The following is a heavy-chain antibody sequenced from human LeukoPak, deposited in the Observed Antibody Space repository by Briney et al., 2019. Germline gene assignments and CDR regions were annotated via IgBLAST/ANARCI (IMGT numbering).Heavy chain of an antibody. J-gene: IGHJ4*02. Sequence: GGSLRLSCAASGFTFSSYGMHWVRQAPGKGLEWVAFTRYDGSNKYYADSVKGRFTISRDNSKNTLYLQMNSLRAEDTAVYYCAKDRRWSFDYWGQGTLVTVSS. CDR2: TRYDGSNK. V-gene: IGHV3-30*02. CDR1: GFTFSSYG. D-gene: IGHD4-23*01. CDR3: AKDRRWSFDY.